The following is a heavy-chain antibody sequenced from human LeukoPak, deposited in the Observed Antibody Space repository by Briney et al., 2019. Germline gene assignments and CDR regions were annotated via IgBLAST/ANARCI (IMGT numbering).Heavy chain of an antibody. D-gene: IGHD2-2*01. Sequence: SVKVSCKASGGTFSSYAISWVRQAPGQGLEWMGRIIPILGIANYAQKFQGRVTITADKSTSTAYMELSSLRSEDTAVYYCAGAPLGYCSSTSCSYFDYWGQGTLVTVSS. CDR3: AGAPLGYCSSTSCSYFDY. V-gene: IGHV1-69*04. J-gene: IGHJ4*02. CDR2: IIPILGIA. CDR1: GGTFSSYA.